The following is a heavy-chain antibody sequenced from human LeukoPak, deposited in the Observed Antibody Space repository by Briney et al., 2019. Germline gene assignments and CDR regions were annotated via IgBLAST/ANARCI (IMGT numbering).Heavy chain of an antibody. V-gene: IGHV1-18*01. D-gene: IGHD4-17*01. Sequence: ASVKVSCKASGYTFTSYGISWVRQAPGQGLEWMGWISAYNGNTNYAQKLQGRVTMTTDTSTSTAYMELRSLRSDDTAVYYCTRKGDYGDYVVGEDWFDPWGQGTLGTVSS. J-gene: IGHJ5*02. CDR3: TRKGDYGDYVVGEDWFDP. CDR1: GYTFTSYG. CDR2: ISAYNGNT.